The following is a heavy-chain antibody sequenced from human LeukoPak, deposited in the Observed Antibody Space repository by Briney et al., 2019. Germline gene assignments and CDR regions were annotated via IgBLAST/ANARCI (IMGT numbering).Heavy chain of an antibody. J-gene: IGHJ2*01. Sequence: ETLSLACTVSGGSITTYYWSWVRQPPGKGLEWIGYIDHNGSPNYNPSLRSRVTMSLDRSSNQFSLKLDSVTAADTAIYYCARDLKVGWYFDLWGRGTLVTVSS. V-gene: IGHV4-59*01. CDR2: IDHNGSP. CDR1: GGSITTYY. CDR3: ARDLKVGWYFDL.